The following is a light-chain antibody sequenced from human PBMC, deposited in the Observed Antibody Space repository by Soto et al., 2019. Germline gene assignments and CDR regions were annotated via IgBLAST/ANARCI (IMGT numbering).Light chain of an antibody. CDR1: SSNLGNNF. J-gene: IGLJ1*01. Sequence: QSVLTQPPSVSAAPGQTVTISCSGSSSNLGNNFVSWYQQFPGTAPRLLILDDDKRPSGITDRISATKSGTSATLVITGFQTGDEADYYCGSWDSSLSAYVFATGTKVTVL. V-gene: IGLV1-51*01. CDR3: GSWDSSLSAYV. CDR2: DDD.